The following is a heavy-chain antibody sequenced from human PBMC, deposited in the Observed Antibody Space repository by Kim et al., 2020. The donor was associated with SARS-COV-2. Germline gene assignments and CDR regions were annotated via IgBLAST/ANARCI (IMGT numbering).Heavy chain of an antibody. CDR1: GFTFSSYA. Sequence: GGSLRLSCAASGFTFSSYAMSWVRQAPGKGLEWVSAISGSGGSTYYADSVKGRFTISRDNSKNTLYLQMNSLRAEDTAVYYCAKGQWELLPYYYYGMDVWGQGTTVTVSS. V-gene: IGHV3-23*01. D-gene: IGHD1-26*01. CDR2: ISGSGGST. J-gene: IGHJ6*02. CDR3: AKGQWELLPYYYYGMDV.